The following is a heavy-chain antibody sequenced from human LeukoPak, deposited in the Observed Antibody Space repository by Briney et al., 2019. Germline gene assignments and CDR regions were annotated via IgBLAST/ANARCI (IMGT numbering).Heavy chain of an antibody. J-gene: IGHJ5*02. V-gene: IGHV1-18*01. CDR3: ASVYDSSGHSWFDP. CDR2: ISAYNGNT. D-gene: IGHD3-22*01. CDR1: GGTFSSYG. Sequence: ASVKVSCKASGGTFSSYGISWVRQAPGQGLEWMGWISAYNGNTNYAQKLQGRVTMTTDTSTSTAYMELRSLRSDDTAVYYCASVYDSSGHSWFDPWGQGTLVTVSS.